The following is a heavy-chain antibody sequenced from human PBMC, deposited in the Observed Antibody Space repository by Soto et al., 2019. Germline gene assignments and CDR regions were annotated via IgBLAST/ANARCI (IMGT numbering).Heavy chain of an antibody. Sequence: QVQLPESGPGLVKPSQTLSLPCTVSGGSITASGHYWTWIRQFPGRGLEWIGYIYNTGLNYYNPSRRSRVTTLVDTSRNHFSRRRTSVTAADTAVYYCARDVRCRGAPDSMDVWGKGHTVIVSS. CDR1: GGSITASGHY. J-gene: IGHJ6*03. D-gene: IGHD3-10*01. CDR2: IYNTGLN. V-gene: IGHV4-31*03. CDR3: ARDVRCRGAPDSMDV.